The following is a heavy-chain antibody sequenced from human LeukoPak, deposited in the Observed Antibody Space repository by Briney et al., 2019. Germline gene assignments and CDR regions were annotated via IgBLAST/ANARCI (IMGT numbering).Heavy chain of an antibody. J-gene: IGHJ6*02. CDR3: ARLSYYDSSGYYYVRAYGMDV. CDR1: GFTFSSYS. Sequence: RPGGSLRLSCAASGFTFSSYSMTWVRQAPGKGLEWVSSISSSSSYIYYADSVKGRFTISRDNAKNSLYLQMNSLRAEDTAVYYCARLSYYDSSGYYYVRAYGMDVWGQGTTVTVSS. D-gene: IGHD3-22*01. V-gene: IGHV3-21*01. CDR2: ISSSSSYI.